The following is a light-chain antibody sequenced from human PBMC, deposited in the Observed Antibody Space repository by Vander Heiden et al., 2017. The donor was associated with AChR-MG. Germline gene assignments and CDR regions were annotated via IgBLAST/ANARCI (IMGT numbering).Light chain of an antibody. Sequence: EIVLPQSPATLSLSPGERATLSCRASQSVSSYLAWYQQKPGQAPRLLIYDASNRATGIPARFSGSGSGTDFTLTISSLEPEDFAVYYCQHRSNWPLTFGGGTKVDIK. J-gene: IGKJ4*01. V-gene: IGKV3-11*01. CDR2: DAS. CDR3: QHRSNWPLT. CDR1: QSVSSY.